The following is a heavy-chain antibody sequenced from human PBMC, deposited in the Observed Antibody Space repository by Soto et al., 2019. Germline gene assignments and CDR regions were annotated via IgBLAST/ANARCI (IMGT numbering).Heavy chain of an antibody. CDR1: GYSFTTHW. CDR2: IYPTDSDT. Sequence: GESLKISCEGSGYSFTTHWIVWVRQMSGKGLEWMGIIYPTDSDTRYSPSFQGQVTISADKSISTAYLQWSSLKASATATYYCAGCVGVNDAFDIWGQGTMVTVSS. CDR3: AGCVGVNDAFDI. J-gene: IGHJ3*02. V-gene: IGHV5-51*01. D-gene: IGHD1-26*01.